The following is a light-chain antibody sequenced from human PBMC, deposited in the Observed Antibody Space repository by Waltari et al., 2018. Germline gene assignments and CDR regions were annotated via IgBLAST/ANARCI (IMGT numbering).Light chain of an antibody. V-gene: IGKV3-15*01. CDR3: QQYNNWPRP. Sequence: EIVMTQSPATLSVSPGERATLSCRASQSVSSNLAWYQQKPGQAPRLLMYGASTRATGIPARFSGSGSGTEFTLTISSLQSEDFAVYYCQQYNNWPRPFGPGTKVDI. CDR1: QSVSSN. J-gene: IGKJ3*01. CDR2: GAS.